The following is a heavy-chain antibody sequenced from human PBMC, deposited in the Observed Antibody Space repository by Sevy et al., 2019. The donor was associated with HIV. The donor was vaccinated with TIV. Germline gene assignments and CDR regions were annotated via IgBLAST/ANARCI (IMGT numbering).Heavy chain of an antibody. CDR2: IRYDGINK. CDR3: AKGGSGGIDHYGMDV. Sequence: GGSLRLSCAVSGFTFSNYAMNWVRQAPGKGLEGVAFIRYDGINKYYVDSVKGRSTISRDNSKDTLYLEMKSLRLEDTAIYYCAKGGSGGIDHYGMDVWGQGTTVTVSS. V-gene: IGHV3-30*02. CDR1: GFTFSNYA. J-gene: IGHJ6*02. D-gene: IGHD6-25*01.